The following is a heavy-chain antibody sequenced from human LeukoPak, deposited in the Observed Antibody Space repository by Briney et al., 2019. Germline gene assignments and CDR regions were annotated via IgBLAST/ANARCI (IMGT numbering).Heavy chain of an antibody. V-gene: IGHV4-59*08. D-gene: IGHD6-19*01. CDR1: GGSIDSHY. CDR2: IYYTGKN. CDR3: VRRDTGWNYFDY. Sequence: SETLSLTCAVSGGSIDSHYWGWIRQPPGKGLQWIGDIYYTGKNNYNPSLKSRVTISLDTSKDHLSLNLTSVVAADTAIYYCVRRDTGWNYFDYWGQGILVTVSS. J-gene: IGHJ4*02.